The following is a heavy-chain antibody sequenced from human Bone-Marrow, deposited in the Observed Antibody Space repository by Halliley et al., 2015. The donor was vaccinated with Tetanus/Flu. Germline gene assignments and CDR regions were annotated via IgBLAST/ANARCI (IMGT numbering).Heavy chain of an antibody. CDR1: GFSVSSNY. CDR2: IYAGGSP. V-gene: IGHV3-53*01. D-gene: IGHD2-15*01. J-gene: IGHJ4*02. Sequence: CAASGFSVSSNYMSWVRQAPGRGPGWIAVIYAGGSPYYADSVRGRFTISRDQSKNTLYLQMDSLRALDAAVYYCARGGGPIYGSFDDWGQGSLVTVSS. CDR3: ARGGGPIYGSFDD.